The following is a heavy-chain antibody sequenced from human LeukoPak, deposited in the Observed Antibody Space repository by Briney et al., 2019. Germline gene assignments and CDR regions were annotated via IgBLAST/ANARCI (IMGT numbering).Heavy chain of an antibody. J-gene: IGHJ4*02. CDR2: IYYSGST. CDR3: ARDDTGYSSGWSKDFDY. Sequence: SETLSLTCTVSGGSISSSSSYWGWIRQPPGKGLEWIGSIYYSGSTYYNPSLKSRVTISIDTSKNHFSLKLSSVTAADTAVYYCARDDTGYSSGWSKDFDYWGQGTLVTVSS. D-gene: IGHD6-19*01. CDR1: GGSISSSSSY. V-gene: IGHV4-39*02.